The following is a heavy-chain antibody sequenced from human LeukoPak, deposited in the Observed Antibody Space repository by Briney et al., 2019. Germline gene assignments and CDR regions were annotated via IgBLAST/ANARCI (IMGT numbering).Heavy chain of an antibody. CDR1: GGSFSGYY. J-gene: IGHJ6*03. V-gene: IGHV4-34*01. CDR2: INHSGST. Sequence: SETLSLTCAVYGGSFSGYYWSWIRQPPGKGLEWIGEINHSGSTNYNPSLKSRVTISEDTSKNQFSLKLSSVTAADTAVYYCARGRYYTYYYGSGSYYYYYYYMDVWGKGTTVTVSS. CDR3: ARGRYYTYYYGSGSYYYYYYYMDV. D-gene: IGHD3-10*01.